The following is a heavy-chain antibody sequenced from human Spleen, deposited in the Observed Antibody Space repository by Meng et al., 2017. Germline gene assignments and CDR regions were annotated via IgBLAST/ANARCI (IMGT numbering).Heavy chain of an antibody. Sequence: ASVKVSCKASGYTFTGYYMHWVRQAPGQGLEWMGWINPNSGGTNYAQKFQGRVTMTRDTSISTAYMELGRLRSDDTAVYYCARDEMTYSSSWYYYGMDVWGQGTTVTVSS. V-gene: IGHV1-2*02. CDR1: GYTFTGYY. D-gene: IGHD6-13*01. CDR3: ARDEMTYSSSWYYYGMDV. CDR2: INPNSGGT. J-gene: IGHJ6*02.